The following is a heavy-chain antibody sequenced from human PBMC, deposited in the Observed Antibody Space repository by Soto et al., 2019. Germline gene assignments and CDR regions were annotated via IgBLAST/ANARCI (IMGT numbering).Heavy chain of an antibody. CDR3: AKEGGLSGSYYISSSYYFDY. V-gene: IGHV3-30*18. D-gene: IGHD1-26*01. J-gene: IGHJ4*02. Sequence: QVQLVESGGGVVQPGRSLRLSCEASGFTFSSYGMHWVRQAPGKGLEWVAIISYDGSNTYYADSVKGRFTISRDNSKNTLYLQMNSLRAEDTSVYYCAKEGGLSGSYYISSSYYFDYWGQGTPVTVSS. CDR2: ISYDGSNT. CDR1: GFTFSSYG.